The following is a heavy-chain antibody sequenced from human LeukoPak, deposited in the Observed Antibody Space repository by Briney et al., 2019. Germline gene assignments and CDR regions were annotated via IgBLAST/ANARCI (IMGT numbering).Heavy chain of an antibody. CDR3: ARDNPPDY. CDR1: GFTFSSSW. V-gene: IGHV3-7*03. Sequence: GGSLRLSCVASGFTFSSSWMSWVRQAPGKGLEWVANVKQDGSEKSYVESVRGRFTISRDNAKNSLYLQLNSLRAEDTALYYCARDNPPDYWGQGTLVTVSS. J-gene: IGHJ4*02. CDR2: VKQDGSEK.